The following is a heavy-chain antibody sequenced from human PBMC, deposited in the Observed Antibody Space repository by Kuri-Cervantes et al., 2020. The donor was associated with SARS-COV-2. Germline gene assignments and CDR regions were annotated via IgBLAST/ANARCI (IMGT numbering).Heavy chain of an antibody. CDR3: ARVPRRHSYGSFDP. D-gene: IGHD5-18*01. Sequence: GESLKISCAASGFTFSDYYMSWIRQAPGKGLDCLAILYAAGTTFYADSVKGRFTISRDNAKNSLYLQMNSLRAEDTAVYYCARVPRRHSYGSFDPWGQGTLVTVSS. V-gene: IGHV3-69-1*01. CDR2: LYAAGTT. J-gene: IGHJ5*02. CDR1: GFTFSDYY.